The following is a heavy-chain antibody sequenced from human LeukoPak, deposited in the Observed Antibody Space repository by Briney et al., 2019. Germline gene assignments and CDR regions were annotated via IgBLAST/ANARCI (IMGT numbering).Heavy chain of an antibody. D-gene: IGHD3-3*01. CDR2: ISYDGSNK. Sequence: PGGSLRLSCAASGFTFSSYAMHWVRQAPGKGLEWVAVISYDGSNKYYADSVKGRFTISRDNSKNTLYLQMNSLRAEDTAVYYCARDLLVPRSEDAFDIWGQGTMVTVSS. J-gene: IGHJ3*02. CDR1: GFTFSSYA. CDR3: ARDLLVPRSEDAFDI. V-gene: IGHV3-30-3*01.